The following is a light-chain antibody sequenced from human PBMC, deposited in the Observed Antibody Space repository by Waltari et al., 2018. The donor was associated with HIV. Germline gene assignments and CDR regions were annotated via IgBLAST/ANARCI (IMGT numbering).Light chain of an antibody. CDR2: EDT. Sequence: SYDLTQPPSVSVAPGQTATITCSGNKLGDRFAQWFHQKPGLSPILLILEDTKRPSGIPERVSASTSANTSTLAISGAQPVDEGDYYCQAWDTNTVVFGGGTKLTVL. CDR3: QAWDTNTVV. V-gene: IGLV3-1*01. J-gene: IGLJ2*01. CDR1: KLGDRF.